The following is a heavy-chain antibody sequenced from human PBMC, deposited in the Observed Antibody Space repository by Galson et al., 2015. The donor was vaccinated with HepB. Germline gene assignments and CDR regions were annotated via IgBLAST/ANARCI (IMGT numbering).Heavy chain of an antibody. J-gene: IGHJ4*02. CDR1: GFSVSSSY. CDR2: IYNTGAT. CDR3: TCRYNYGSGSFSPGDY. V-gene: IGHV3-53*05. D-gene: IGHD3-10*01. Sequence: SLRLSCAASGFSVSSSYMSWVRQAPGRGLEWVSLIYNTGATYAESVEGRFTISRDKSKNTLFLQMNSLRPEDTALYFCTCRYNYGSGSFSPGDYWGQGTLVTVSS.